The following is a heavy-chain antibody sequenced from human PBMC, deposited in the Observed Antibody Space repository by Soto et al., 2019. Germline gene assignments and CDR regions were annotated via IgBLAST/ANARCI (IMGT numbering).Heavy chain of an antibody. V-gene: IGHV1-46*01. CDR3: ARDRDDSSGYPFDS. Sequence: ASVKVSCKASGYTFTTYYMHWIRQAPGQGPEWMAIIDPSGGRTGYAQRSQGRVTLTSDTSTTTVYMELSSLRSDDTAIYYCARDRDDSSGYPFDSWGQGTLVTVSS. CDR2: IDPSGGRT. J-gene: IGHJ4*02. D-gene: IGHD3-22*01. CDR1: GYTFTTYY.